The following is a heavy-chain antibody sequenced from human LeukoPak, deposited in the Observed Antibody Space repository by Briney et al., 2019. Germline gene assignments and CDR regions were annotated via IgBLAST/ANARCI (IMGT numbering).Heavy chain of an antibody. D-gene: IGHD6-13*01. CDR3: ARGLTIAAAGLNDY. J-gene: IGHJ4*02. Sequence: ASVKVSCKASGYTFTGYYMHWVRQAPGQGLEWMGWINPNSGGTNYAQKFQGRVTMTRDTSISTAYMELSRLRSDDTAVYYCARGLTIAAAGLNDYWGQGTLVTVSS. V-gene: IGHV1-2*02. CDR2: INPNSGGT. CDR1: GYTFTGYY.